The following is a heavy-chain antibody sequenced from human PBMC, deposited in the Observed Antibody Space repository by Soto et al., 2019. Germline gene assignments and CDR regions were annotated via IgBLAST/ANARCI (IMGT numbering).Heavy chain of an antibody. J-gene: IGHJ6*02. V-gene: IGHV4-39*07. CDR3: ARDLWGYCGTDCYPLDV. D-gene: IGHD2-21*02. CDR2: IYYSGST. Sequence: PWETLSLTCTVSGGSISSNSYYWGWIRQPPGKGLEWIGSIYYSGSTYYNPSLKSRVTISVDTSKNQFSLKLNSVTAADTAVYYCARDLWGYCGTDCYPLDVWGQGTTVTVSS. CDR1: GGSISSNSYY.